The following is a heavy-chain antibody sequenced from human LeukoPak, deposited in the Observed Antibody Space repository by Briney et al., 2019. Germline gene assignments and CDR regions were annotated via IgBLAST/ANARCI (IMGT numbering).Heavy chain of an antibody. CDR2: ISSSSSYI. CDR1: GFTFSSYS. Sequence: GGSLRLSCAASGFTFSSYSMNWVRQAPGKGLEWVSSISSSSSYIYYADSVKGRFTISRDNAKNSLYLQMNSLRAEDTAVYYCARDLPRTGHYYYGMDVWGQGTTVTVSS. J-gene: IGHJ6*02. CDR3: ARDLPRTGHYYYGMDV. V-gene: IGHV3-21*01.